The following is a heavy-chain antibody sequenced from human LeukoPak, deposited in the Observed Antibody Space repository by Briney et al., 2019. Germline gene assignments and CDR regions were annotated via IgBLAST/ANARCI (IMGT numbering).Heavy chain of an antibody. Sequence: SETLSLTCTVSGGSISSGDYYWSWIRQPPGKGLEWIGYIYYSGSTYYNPSLKSRLTISGDTSKNQFSLRLSSVTAADTAVYYCARGTWSSSIDYWGQGTLVTDSS. CDR1: GGSISSGDYY. D-gene: IGHD6-6*01. CDR3: ARGTWSSSIDY. CDR2: IYYSGST. J-gene: IGHJ4*02. V-gene: IGHV4-30-4*01.